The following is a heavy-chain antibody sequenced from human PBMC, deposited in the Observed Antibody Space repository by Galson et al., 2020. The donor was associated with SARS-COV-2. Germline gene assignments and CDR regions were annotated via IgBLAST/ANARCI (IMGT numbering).Heavy chain of an antibody. J-gene: IGHJ6*03. CDR3: AKDGGDGGITIFWGYYYYMDV. CDR1: GFTFSSYA. V-gene: IGHV3-23*01. D-gene: IGHD3-9*01. Sequence: GESLKISCAASGFTFSSYAMSWVRQAPGKGLEWVSAISGSGGSTYYADSVKGRFTISRDNSKNTLYLQMNSLRAEDTAVYYCAKDGGDGGITIFWGYYYYMDVWGKGTTVTISS. CDR2: ISGSGGST.